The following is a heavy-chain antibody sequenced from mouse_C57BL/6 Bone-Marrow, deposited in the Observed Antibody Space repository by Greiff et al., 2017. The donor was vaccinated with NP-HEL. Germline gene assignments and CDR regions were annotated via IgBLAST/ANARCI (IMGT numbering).Heavy chain of an antibody. CDR1: GFTFSDYY. J-gene: IGHJ1*03. CDR2: INYDGSST. Sequence: EVQRVESEGGLVQPGSSMKLSCTASGFTFSDYYMAWVRQVPEKGLEWVANINYDGSSTYYLDSLKSRFIISRDNAKNILYLQMSSLKSEDTATYYCARDRGDYYSNGGWYFDVWGTGTTVTVSS. D-gene: IGHD2-5*01. V-gene: IGHV5-16*01. CDR3: ARDRGDYYSNGGWYFDV.